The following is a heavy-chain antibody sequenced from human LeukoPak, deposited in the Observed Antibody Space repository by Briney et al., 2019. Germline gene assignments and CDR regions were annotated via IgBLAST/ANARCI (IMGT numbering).Heavy chain of an antibody. CDR2: IYYSGST. CDR1: GGPISSYY. CDR3: ARGVTSYYYYMDV. D-gene: IGHD3-10*01. J-gene: IGHJ6*03. V-gene: IGHV4-59*01. Sequence: SETLSLTCTVSGGPISSYYWSWIRQPPGKGLEWIGYIYYSGSTNYNPSLKSRVTISVDTSKNQFSLKLSSVTAADTAVYYCARGVTSYYYYMDVWGKGTTVTVSS.